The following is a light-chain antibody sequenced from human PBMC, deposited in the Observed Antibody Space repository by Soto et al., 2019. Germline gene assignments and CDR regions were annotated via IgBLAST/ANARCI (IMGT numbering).Light chain of an antibody. Sequence: DILMTQSPSSVSASVGDRVSINCRASQGISSWLAWYQQKPGKAPKLLISYASTLQSGVPSRFTGSGSGTNFTLTINSLRAEDFATYYCQQANSFPRTFGQGTKVDIK. V-gene: IGKV1-12*01. CDR3: QQANSFPRT. CDR1: QGISSW. J-gene: IGKJ2*02. CDR2: YAS.